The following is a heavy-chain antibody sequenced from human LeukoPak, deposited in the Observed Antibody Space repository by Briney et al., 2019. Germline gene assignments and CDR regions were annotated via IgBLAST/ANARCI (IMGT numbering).Heavy chain of an antibody. CDR3: ARRLGDYVYAFDI. CDR1: GGSISSYY. D-gene: IGHD4-17*01. Sequence: SETLSLTCTVSGGSISSYYWSWIRQPRGRGLEWIGYIYYSGSTNYNPSLKSRVTISVDTSKNQFSLKLSSVTAADTAVYYCARRLGDYVYAFDIWGQGTMVTVSS. V-gene: IGHV4-59*08. CDR2: IYYSGST. J-gene: IGHJ3*02.